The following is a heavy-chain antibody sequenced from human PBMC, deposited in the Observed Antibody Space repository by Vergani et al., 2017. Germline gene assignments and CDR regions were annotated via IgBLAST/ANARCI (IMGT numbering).Heavy chain of an antibody. CDR1: GDSSNNDDYY. J-gene: IGHJ4*02. Sequence: QLQLQQSAPGLVQPSQTLSLTCIVSGDSSNNDDYYWSWIRQPPGKGLEWTGYISYSGSTYQNPSFESRLTMSLDTSRTQFSLNLISVTAGDTAVYYCARVAGGSGGYYLGWGQGTPVTVSS. CDR2: ISYSGST. V-gene: IGHV4-30-4*08. CDR3: ARVAGGSGGYYLG. D-gene: IGHD3-22*01.